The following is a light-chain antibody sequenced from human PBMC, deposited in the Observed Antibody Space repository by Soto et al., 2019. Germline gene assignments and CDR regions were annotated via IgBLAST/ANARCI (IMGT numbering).Light chain of an antibody. CDR3: QQSYSKIT. J-gene: IGKJ5*01. CDR2: AAS. Sequence: DIQMTQSPSSLSASVGDRVTITCRASQSISSYLNWYQQKPGKAPKLLIYAASSLQRGVPSRFSGSGSGTDFTLTISSLQPEDFATYYCQQSYSKITFGQGTRLEIK. CDR1: QSISSY. V-gene: IGKV1-39*01.